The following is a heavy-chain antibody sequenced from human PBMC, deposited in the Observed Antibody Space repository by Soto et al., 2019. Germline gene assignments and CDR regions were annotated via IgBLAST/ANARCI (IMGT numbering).Heavy chain of an antibody. CDR1: GFTFSSYA. CDR3: AKQGYCTNGVCYNPYGMDV. CDR2: ISGSGGST. V-gene: IGHV3-23*01. J-gene: IGHJ6*02. D-gene: IGHD2-8*01. Sequence: EVQLLESGGGLVQPGGSLRLSCAASGFTFSSYAMSWVRQAPGKGLEWVSAISGSGGSTYYADSVKGRFTISRDNSKNTLYLQRNSLRAEDTAVYYGAKQGYCTNGVCYNPYGMDVWGQGTTVTVSS.